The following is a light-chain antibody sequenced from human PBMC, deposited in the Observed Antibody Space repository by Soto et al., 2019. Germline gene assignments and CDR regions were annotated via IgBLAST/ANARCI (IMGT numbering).Light chain of an antibody. V-gene: IGKV3-15*01. CDR3: QQYNNWWT. CDR2: GAS. Sequence: EIVMTQSPATLSVSPGERATLSCRASQSVSSNLAWYQQKPGQAPRLLIYGASTRATGIPARFRGSGSGTAFTLTISSLQSEDFVVYYCQQYNNWWTFGQGTKVEIK. CDR1: QSVSSN. J-gene: IGKJ1*01.